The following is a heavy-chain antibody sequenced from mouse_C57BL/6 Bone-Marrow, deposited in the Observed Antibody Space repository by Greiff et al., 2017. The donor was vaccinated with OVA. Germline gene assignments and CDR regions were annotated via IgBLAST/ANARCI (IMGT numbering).Heavy chain of an antibody. J-gene: IGHJ1*03. D-gene: IGHD1-1*01. Sequence: VQLQQSGTELVKPGASVKLSCKASGYTFTSYWMHWVKQRPGQGLEWIGNINPSNGGTNYNEKFKSKATLTVDKSSSTAYMQLSSLPSEDSAVYYCARWHLLGGGYWYFDVWGTGTTVTVSS. CDR3: ARWHLLGGGYWYFDV. CDR1: GYTFTSYW. V-gene: IGHV1-53*01. CDR2: INPSNGGT.